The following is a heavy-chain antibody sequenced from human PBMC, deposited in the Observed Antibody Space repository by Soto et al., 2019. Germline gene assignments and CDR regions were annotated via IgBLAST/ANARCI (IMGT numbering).Heavy chain of an antibody. D-gene: IGHD6-19*01. Sequence: QVQLVQSGAEVKKPGASVKVSCKASGYTFTSYAMHWVRQAPGQRLEWMGWINAGNGNTKYSQKFQGRVTITRDTSASTAYMELSSLRSEDTAVYYCARGSAVAGNYDYYFYGMDVWGQGTTVTVSS. J-gene: IGHJ6*02. CDR3: ARGSAVAGNYDYYFYGMDV. CDR1: GYTFTSYA. CDR2: INAGNGNT. V-gene: IGHV1-3*01.